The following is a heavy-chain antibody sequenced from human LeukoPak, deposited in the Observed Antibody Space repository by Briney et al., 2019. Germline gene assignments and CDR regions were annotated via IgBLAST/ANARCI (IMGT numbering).Heavy chain of an antibody. CDR2: ISSSSSYI. CDR3: ARDGSLSSSGNFDY. J-gene: IGHJ4*02. CDR1: GFTFSSYS. V-gene: IGHV3-21*01. D-gene: IGHD6-6*01. Sequence: GGPLRLSCAASGFTFSSYSMNWVRQAPGKGLEWVSSISSSSSYIYYADSVKGRFTISRDNAKNSLYLQMNSLRAEDTAVYYCARDGSLSSSGNFDYWGQGTLVTVSS.